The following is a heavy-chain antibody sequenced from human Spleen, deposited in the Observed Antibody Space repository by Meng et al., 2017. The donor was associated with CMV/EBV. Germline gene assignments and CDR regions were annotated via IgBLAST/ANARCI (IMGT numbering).Heavy chain of an antibody. J-gene: IGHJ4*02. CDR3: ARVGSGYYDSSGHFDY. V-gene: IGHV3-66*02. CDR2: IYSGGST. Sequence: GESLKISRAAAGFTVSSNYMSWVRQAPGKGLEWVSVIYSGGSTYYADSVKGRFTISRDNSKNTLYLQMNSLRAEDTAVYYSARVGSGYYDSSGHFDYWGQGTLVTVSS. D-gene: IGHD3-22*01. CDR1: GFTVSSNY.